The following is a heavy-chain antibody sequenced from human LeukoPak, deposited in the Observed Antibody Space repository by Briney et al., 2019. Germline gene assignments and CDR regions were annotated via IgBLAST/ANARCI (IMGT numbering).Heavy chain of an antibody. CDR2: IYYSGST. V-gene: IGHV4-39*01. CDR1: GGSISSSNYC. D-gene: IGHD3-22*01. CDR3: ARQYDTGGYYCFDY. J-gene: IGHJ4*02. Sequence: SETLSLTCTVSGGSISSSNYCWGWIRQPPGKGLEWIGSIYYSGSTYYNPSLKSRVTISVDTSKNQFSLQLSSVTAADTAVYYCARQYDTGGYYCFDYWGQGTLVTVAS.